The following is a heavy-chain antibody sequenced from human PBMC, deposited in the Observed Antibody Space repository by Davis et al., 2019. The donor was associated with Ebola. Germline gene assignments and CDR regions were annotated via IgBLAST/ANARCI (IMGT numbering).Heavy chain of an antibody. CDR2: ISSSSSTI. CDR3: ARGRWGPSFNYFDY. J-gene: IGHJ4*02. Sequence: GESLKISCAASGSTFSSYSMNWVRQAPGKGLEWVSYISSSSSTIYYADSVKGRFTISRDNAKNSLYLQMNSLRAEDTAVYYCARGRWGPSFNYFDYWGQGTLVTVSS. D-gene: IGHD7-27*01. V-gene: IGHV3-48*04. CDR1: GSTFSSYS.